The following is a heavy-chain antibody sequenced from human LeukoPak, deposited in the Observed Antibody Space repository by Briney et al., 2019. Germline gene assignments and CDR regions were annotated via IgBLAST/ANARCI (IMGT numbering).Heavy chain of an antibody. CDR2: VYYSGGT. CDR3: ARYFCSGGRCSHFDY. V-gene: IGHV4-59*08. CDR1: GGSISGYY. J-gene: IGHJ4*02. D-gene: IGHD2-15*01. Sequence: SSETLSLTCTVYGGSISGYYWTWIRQPPGKGLEGMGYVYYSGGTSYNPSLNSRVTMSVDTSKNQFSLKLSSVTAANTAVYYCARYFCSGGRCSHFDYWGQGTLVTVSS.